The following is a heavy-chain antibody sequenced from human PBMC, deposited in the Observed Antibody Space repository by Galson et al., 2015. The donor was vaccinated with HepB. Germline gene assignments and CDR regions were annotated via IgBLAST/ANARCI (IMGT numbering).Heavy chain of an antibody. D-gene: IGHD4-23*01. J-gene: IGHJ1*01. V-gene: IGHV3-74*01. Sequence: SLRLSCAASGFTFSSYWMHWVRQAPGKGLVWVSRINSDGSSTSYADSVKGRFTIFRDNAKNTLYLQMNSLRAEDTAVYYCARAPGGNYPAEYFQHWGQGTLVTVSS. CDR1: GFTFSSYW. CDR2: INSDGSST. CDR3: ARAPGGNYPAEYFQH.